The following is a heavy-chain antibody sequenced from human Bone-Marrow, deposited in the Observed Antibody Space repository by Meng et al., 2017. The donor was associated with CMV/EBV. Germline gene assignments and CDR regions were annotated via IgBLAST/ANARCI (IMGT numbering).Heavy chain of an antibody. CDR2: ISYDGSNK. V-gene: IGHV3-30-3*01. CDR3: AREWLGSVIRRSGLSIHLDY. J-gene: IGHJ4*02. Sequence: LSLTCAASGFTFSSYAMHWVRQAPGKGLEWVAVISYDGSNKYYADSVKGRFTISRDNAKNSLYLQMNSLRAEDTAVYYCAREWLGSVIRRSGLSIHLDYWGQGTLVTVSS. CDR1: GFTFSSYA. D-gene: IGHD3-10*01.